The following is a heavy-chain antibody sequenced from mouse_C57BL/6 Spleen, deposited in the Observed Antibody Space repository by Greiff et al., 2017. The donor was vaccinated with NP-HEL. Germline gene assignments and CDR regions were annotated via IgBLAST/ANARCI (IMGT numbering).Heavy chain of an antibody. J-gene: IGHJ4*01. CDR1: GYTFTSYW. V-gene: IGHV1-52*01. Sequence: QVQLQQPGAELVRPGSSVKLSCKASGYTFTSYWMHWVKQRPIQGLEWIGNIDPSDSDTHYNQKFKDKATLTVDKSSSTAYMQLSSLTSEDSAVYYCARGTLDGYYAMDYWGQGTSVTVSS. CDR3: ARGTLDGYYAMDY. D-gene: IGHD2-3*01. CDR2: IDPSDSDT.